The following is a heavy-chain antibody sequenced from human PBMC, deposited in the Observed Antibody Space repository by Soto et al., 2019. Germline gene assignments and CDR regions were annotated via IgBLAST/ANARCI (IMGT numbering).Heavy chain of an antibody. CDR2: IYWDDDK. CDR3: AHRNSRMFAFDI. V-gene: IGHV2-5*02. D-gene: IGHD3-10*02. Sequence: PGHTLVNPTQTLTLTCTFSGFSLTTVGMGVGWIRQPPGKALDWFGIIYWDDDKRYSPSLNGRVTFIKDTSKNQVVLTMTNVDPVDTGTYYCAHRNSRMFAFDIWGQGTLVTVSS. CDR1: GFSLTTVGMG. J-gene: IGHJ3*02.